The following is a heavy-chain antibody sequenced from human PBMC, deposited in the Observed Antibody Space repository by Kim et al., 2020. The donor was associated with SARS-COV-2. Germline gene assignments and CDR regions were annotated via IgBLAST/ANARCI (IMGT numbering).Heavy chain of an antibody. Sequence: GESLKISCKGSGYSFTSYWIGWVRQMPGKGLEWMGIIYPGDSDTTYSPSFQGQVTISADKSISTAYLQWSSLKASDTAMYYCARSLELYSGYDYDYDPTHGMDVWGKGTTVTVSS. CDR3: ARSLELYSGYDYDYDPTHGMDV. V-gene: IGHV5-51*01. CDR1: GYSFTSYW. J-gene: IGHJ6*03. D-gene: IGHD5-12*01. CDR2: IYPGDSDT.